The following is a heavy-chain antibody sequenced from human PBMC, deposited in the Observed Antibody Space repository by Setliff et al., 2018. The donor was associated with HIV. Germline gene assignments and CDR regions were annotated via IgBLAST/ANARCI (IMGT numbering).Heavy chain of an antibody. D-gene: IGHD3-22*01. Sequence: PSETLSLTCAVYSGSFSGYRWTWIRQPPGKGLEWIGDISHSGSTTYNPSLKSRVTIFVDTSKNQFSLKLTSVTAADTAVYYCARGDYYDSTGYEGLDSWGRGTLVTV. J-gene: IGHJ4*02. CDR3: ARGDYYDSTGYEGLDS. CDR1: SGSFSGYR. CDR2: ISHSGST. V-gene: IGHV4-34*01.